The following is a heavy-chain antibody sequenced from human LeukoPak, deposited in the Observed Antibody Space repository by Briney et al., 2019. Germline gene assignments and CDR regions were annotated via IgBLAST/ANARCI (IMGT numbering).Heavy chain of an antibody. Sequence: GAPLRLSCAASGSTCNTFNMNWVRQPPGKGLEWVSSITSGGDYIYYADSVKGRFNTSRDNAKNSLSLQLNSLRVEDTAVYYCARGHYDVLAASYKWTPDYWGQGTLVTVSS. V-gene: IGHV3-21*01. J-gene: IGHJ4*02. CDR3: ARGHYDVLAASYKWTPDY. D-gene: IGHD3-9*01. CDR1: GSTCNTFN. CDR2: ITSGGDYI.